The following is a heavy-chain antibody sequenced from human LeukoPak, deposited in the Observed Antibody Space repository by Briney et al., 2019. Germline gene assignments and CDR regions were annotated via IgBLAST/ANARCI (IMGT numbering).Heavy chain of an antibody. CDR3: ARDLQGGYSGYVLGY. CDR2: ISWNSAKI. J-gene: IGHJ4*02. Sequence: GRSLRLSCAASGFTFDDHAMHWVRQAPGKGLEWVSGISWNSAKIGYVDSVKGRFTISRDNAKASLYLQMNSLRAEDTAVYYCARDLQGGYSGYVLGYWGQGTLVTVSS. D-gene: IGHD5-12*01. V-gene: IGHV3-9*01. CDR1: GFTFDDHA.